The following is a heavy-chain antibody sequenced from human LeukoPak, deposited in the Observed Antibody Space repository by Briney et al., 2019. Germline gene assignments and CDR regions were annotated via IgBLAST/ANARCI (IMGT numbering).Heavy chain of an antibody. J-gene: IGHJ4*02. V-gene: IGHV4-61*02. CDR3: ATRSSLTMIVYYFDY. CDR2: IYTSGST. CDR1: GGSISSGSYY. Sequence: SQTLSLTCTVSGGSISSGSYYWSWIRQPAGKGLEWIGRIYTSGSTNYNPSLKSRVTISVDTSKNQFSLKLSSVTAADTAVYYRATRSSLTMIVYYFDYWGQGTLVTVSS. D-gene: IGHD3-22*01.